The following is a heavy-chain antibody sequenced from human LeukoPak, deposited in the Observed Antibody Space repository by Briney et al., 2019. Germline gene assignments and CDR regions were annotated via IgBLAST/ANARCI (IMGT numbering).Heavy chain of an antibody. CDR3: AKSEYGSGSYYAWYFDL. CDR2: ISGSGGST. D-gene: IGHD3-10*01. CDR1: GFTFDDYA. J-gene: IGHJ2*01. V-gene: IGHV3-23*01. Sequence: GRSLRLSCAASGFTFDDYAMHWVRQAPGKGLEWVSAISGSGGSTYYADSVKGRFTISRDNSKNTLYLQMNSLRAEDTAVYYCAKSEYGSGSYYAWYFDLWGRGTLVTVSS.